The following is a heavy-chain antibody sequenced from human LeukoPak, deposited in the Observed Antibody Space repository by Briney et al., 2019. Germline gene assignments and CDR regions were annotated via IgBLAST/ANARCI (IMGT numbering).Heavy chain of an antibody. D-gene: IGHD3-10*01. CDR3: SRDYYGGYVDY. CDR2: ISSKGGRP. Sequence: SGGPRRLSCAASGFTFSSFSIHGVRQAPGKGLESVSAISSKGGRPCYANAVKGRFTISRDNSKNSLYLQMGRLRAEDMAVYYCSRDYYGGYVDYWGQGTLGTVSS. CDR1: GFTFSSFS. J-gene: IGHJ4*02. V-gene: IGHV3-64*01.